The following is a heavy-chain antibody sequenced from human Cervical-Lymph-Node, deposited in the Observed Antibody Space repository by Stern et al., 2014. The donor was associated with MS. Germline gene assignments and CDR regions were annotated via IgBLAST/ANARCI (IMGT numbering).Heavy chain of an antibody. CDR1: GFSLSTSGVG. CDR3: AHQSNDYGDYGDDAFDI. J-gene: IGHJ3*02. V-gene: IGHV2-5*02. Sequence: QITLKESGPTLVKPTQTLTLTCTFSGFSLSTSGVGVGWLRQPPGKALEWLALLYWDDDKRYSTSLKSRLTITKDTSKNQVVLTMTNMDPVDTATYYCAHQSNDYGDYGDDAFDIWGQGTMVTVSS. D-gene: IGHD4-17*01. CDR2: LYWDDDK.